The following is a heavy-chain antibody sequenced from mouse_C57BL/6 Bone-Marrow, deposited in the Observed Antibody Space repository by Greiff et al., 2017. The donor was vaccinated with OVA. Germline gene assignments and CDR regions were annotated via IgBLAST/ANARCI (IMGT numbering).Heavy chain of an antibody. Sequence: EVQRVESGGGLVQPGGSLKLSCAASGFTFSDYGMAWVRQAPRKGPEWVAFISNLAYSIYYADTVTGRFTISRENAKNTLYLEMSSLRSEDTAMYYCARVYDGYFDYWCQGTTLTVSS. CDR2: ISNLAYSI. CDR1: GFTFSDYG. D-gene: IGHD2-3*01. CDR3: ARVYDGYFDY. J-gene: IGHJ2*01. V-gene: IGHV5-15*01.